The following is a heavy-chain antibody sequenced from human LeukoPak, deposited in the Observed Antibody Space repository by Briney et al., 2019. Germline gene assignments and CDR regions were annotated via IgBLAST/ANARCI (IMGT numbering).Heavy chain of an antibody. V-gene: IGHV4-30-4*01. CDR3: ARFSPRAMGNYLDF. CDR2: IYPRGST. J-gene: IGHJ4*02. D-gene: IGHD7-27*01. CDR1: GGSISRGDYY. Sequence: PSETLSLTCTVSGGSISRGDYYWGWLRQPPGRGLEWIAYIYPRGSTYYNPSLKSRVILSLDKSANQFSLNLCSVTAADTAVYYCARFSPRAMGNYLDFWGQGTVVTVSS.